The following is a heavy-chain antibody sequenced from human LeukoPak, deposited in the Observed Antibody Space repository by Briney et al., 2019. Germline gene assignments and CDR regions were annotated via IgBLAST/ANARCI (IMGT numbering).Heavy chain of an antibody. V-gene: IGHV3-48*01. CDR3: ARDYKDAFDN. Sequence: GGSLRLSCAASGFTFSDYSMNWVRQAPGKGLEWISYIGIDSGNTNYADSVKGRFTISGDKAKNSLYLQMNSLRVEDTAVYYCARDYKDAFDNWGQGTLVTVSS. CDR1: GFTFSDYS. D-gene: IGHD1-1*01. J-gene: IGHJ4*02. CDR2: IGIDSGNT.